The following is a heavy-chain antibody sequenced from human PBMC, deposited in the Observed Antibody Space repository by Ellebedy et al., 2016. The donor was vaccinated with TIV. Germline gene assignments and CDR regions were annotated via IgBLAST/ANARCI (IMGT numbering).Heavy chain of an antibody. V-gene: IGHV3-11*01. Sequence: SSSNGTIYYADSVQGPFTISRDNANNSLFLQMNSLRAEDTAVYYCARDASLGYYYYYMDVWGKGTTVTVAS. J-gene: IGHJ6*03. D-gene: IGHD6-6*01. CDR2: SSSNGTI. CDR3: ARDASLGYYYYYMDV.